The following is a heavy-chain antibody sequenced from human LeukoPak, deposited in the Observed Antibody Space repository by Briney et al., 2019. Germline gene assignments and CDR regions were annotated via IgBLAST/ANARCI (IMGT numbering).Heavy chain of an antibody. V-gene: IGHV4-59*01. D-gene: IGHD6-13*01. Sequence: SETLSLTCTVSGGSISSYYWSWVRQPPGKGLEWVGYIYYSGSTNYTPSLKSRVTISVDTSKNQFSLKLSSVTAADTAVYYCARAIFIAAADPNWFDPWGQGTLVTVSS. J-gene: IGHJ5*02. CDR1: GGSISSYY. CDR2: IYYSGST. CDR3: ARAIFIAAADPNWFDP.